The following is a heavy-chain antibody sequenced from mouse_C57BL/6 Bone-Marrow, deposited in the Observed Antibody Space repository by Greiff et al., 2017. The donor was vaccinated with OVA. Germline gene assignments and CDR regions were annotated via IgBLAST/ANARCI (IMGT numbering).Heavy chain of an antibody. CDR3: TRGYYYGSSVYFDV. J-gene: IGHJ1*03. CDR1: GYTFTSYW. CDR2: IYPGNSDT. V-gene: IGHV1-5*01. Sequence: EVQLQQSGTVLARPGASVKMSCKTSGYTFTSYWMHWVKQRPGQGLEWIGAIYPGNSDTSYNQKFKGKAKLTAAKSSSTAYMELSSLTNEDSAVYYCTRGYYYGSSVYFDVWGTGTTVTVSS. D-gene: IGHD1-1*01.